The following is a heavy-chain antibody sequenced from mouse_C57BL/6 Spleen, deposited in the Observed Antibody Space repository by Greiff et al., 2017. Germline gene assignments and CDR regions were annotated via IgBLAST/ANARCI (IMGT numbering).Heavy chain of an antibody. CDR1: GYTFTDYN. J-gene: IGHJ2*01. CDR3: AKAHYYGSSLYYFDY. D-gene: IGHD1-1*01. V-gene: IGHV1-22*01. CDR2: INPNNGGT. Sequence: EVQLQQSGPELVKPGASVKMSCKASGYTFTDYNMHWVKQSHGKSLEWIGYINPNNGGTSYNQKFKGKATLTVNKSSSTAYMELRSLTSEDSAVYYCAKAHYYGSSLYYFDYWGQGTTLTVSS.